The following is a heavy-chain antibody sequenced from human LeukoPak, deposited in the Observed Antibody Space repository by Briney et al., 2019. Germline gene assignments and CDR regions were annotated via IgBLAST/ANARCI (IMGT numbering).Heavy chain of an antibody. D-gene: IGHD3-22*01. CDR3: ARGRRSYYDSSGYYLDAFDI. J-gene: IGHJ3*02. CDR1: GGTFSSYA. Sequence: SVKVSCKASGGTFSSYAISWVRQAPGQGLEWMGGIIPIFGTANYAQKFQGRVTITADESTSTAYMELSSLRSEDTAVYCCARGRRSYYDSSGYYLDAFDIWGQGTMITVSS. V-gene: IGHV1-69*01. CDR2: IIPIFGTA.